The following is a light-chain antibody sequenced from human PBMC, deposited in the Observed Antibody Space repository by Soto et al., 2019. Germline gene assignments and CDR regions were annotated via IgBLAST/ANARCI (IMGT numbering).Light chain of an antibody. CDR1: QSLGIW. V-gene: IGKV1-5*01. Sequence: DIQMTQSPSTLSASVGDRVTITCRASQSLGIWLAWHQQKPGKAPKLLIYDASTLKSGVPSRFSGSGSGTKFTLTISSLQPDDFATYYCQEYNSYSGTFGQATKVDIK. CDR3: QEYNSYSGT. CDR2: DAS. J-gene: IGKJ1*01.